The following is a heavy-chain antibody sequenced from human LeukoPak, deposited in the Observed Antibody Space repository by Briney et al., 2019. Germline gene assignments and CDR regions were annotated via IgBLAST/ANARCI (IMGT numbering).Heavy chain of an antibody. CDR1: RCAFSNYW. CDR3: ARGGDCGGTTCYDEGFDI. CDR2: INIGGNET. D-gene: IGHD2-2*01. Sequence: GGSLRLSCVASRCAFSNYWMHWVRQAPGKGMVWVSRINIGGNETNYADSVKGRFAISRDNAKNTMYLQMNSLRVEDTAVYYCARGGDCGGTTCYDEGFDIWGQGTMVTVSS. J-gene: IGHJ3*02. V-gene: IGHV3-74*01.